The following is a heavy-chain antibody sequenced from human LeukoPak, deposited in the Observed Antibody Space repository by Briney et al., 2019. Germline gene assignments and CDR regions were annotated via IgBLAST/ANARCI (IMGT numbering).Heavy chain of an antibody. Sequence: SETLSLTCTASGGSISSGSYYWSWIRQPAGKGLEWIGRIYTSGSTNYNPSLKSRVTISVDTSKNQFSLKLSSVTAADTAVYYCARVSYYYGSGSPYYFDYWGQGTLVTVSS. J-gene: IGHJ4*02. CDR2: IYTSGST. D-gene: IGHD3-10*01. V-gene: IGHV4-61*02. CDR1: GGSISSGSYY. CDR3: ARVSYYYGSGSPYYFDY.